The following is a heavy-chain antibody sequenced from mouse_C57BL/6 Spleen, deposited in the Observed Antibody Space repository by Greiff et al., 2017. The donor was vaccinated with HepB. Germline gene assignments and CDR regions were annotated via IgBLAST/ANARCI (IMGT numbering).Heavy chain of an antibody. J-gene: IGHJ2*01. V-gene: IGHV1-82*01. CDR1: GYAFSSSW. Sequence: QVQLKQSGPELVKPGASVKISCKASGYAFSSSWMNWVKQRPGKGLEWIGRIYPGDGDTNYNGKFKGKATLTADKSSSTAYMQLSSLTSEDSAVYFCARSGDYYGRGPHFDYWGQGTTLTVSS. CDR3: ARSGDYYGRGPHFDY. CDR2: IYPGDGDT. D-gene: IGHD1-1*01.